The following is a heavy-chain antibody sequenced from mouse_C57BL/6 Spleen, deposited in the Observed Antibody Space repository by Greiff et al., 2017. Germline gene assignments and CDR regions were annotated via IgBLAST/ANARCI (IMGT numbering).Heavy chain of an antibody. CDR3: ARRLITTVVADFDY. V-gene: IGHV5-6*01. Sequence: EVQVVESGGDLVKPGGSLKLSCAASGFTFSSYGMSWVRQTPDKRLEWVATISSGGSYTYYPDSVKGRFTISRDNAKNTLYLQMSSLKSEDTAMYYCARRLITTVVADFDYWGQGTTLTVSS. J-gene: IGHJ2*01. CDR1: GFTFSSYG. CDR2: ISSGGSYT. D-gene: IGHD1-1*01.